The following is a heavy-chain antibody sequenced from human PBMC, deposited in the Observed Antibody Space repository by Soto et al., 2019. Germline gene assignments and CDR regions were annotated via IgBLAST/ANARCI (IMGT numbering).Heavy chain of an antibody. Sequence: QVHLVQSGAEVKKPGASVKVSCKASGYTFTSYGITWVRQAPGQGLEWMGWISAHNGNTDYAQKLQGRVIVTRDTTTSTAYMELRSLISDDTAVYYCARGGYGDSWGQGALVTVSS. V-gene: IGHV1-18*01. CDR2: ISAHNGNT. J-gene: IGHJ1*01. CDR3: ARGGYGDS. D-gene: IGHD3-10*01. CDR1: GYTFTSYG.